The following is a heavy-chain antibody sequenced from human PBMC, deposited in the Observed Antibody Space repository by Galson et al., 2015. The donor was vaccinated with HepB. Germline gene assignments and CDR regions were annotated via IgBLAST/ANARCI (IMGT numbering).Heavy chain of an antibody. CDR1: GFTFNNYA. J-gene: IGHJ4*02. CDR3: AREKRTETGNYIDF. D-gene: IGHD3-9*01. Sequence: LRLSCAASGFTFNNYAMNWVRQAPGKGLEWLSYISSSSDTVYYGDSVKGRFTISRDDAKNSLYLQMYSLRDGETAMYFCAREKRTETGNYIDFWGQGTLVTVSS. V-gene: IGHV3-48*02. CDR2: ISSSSDTV.